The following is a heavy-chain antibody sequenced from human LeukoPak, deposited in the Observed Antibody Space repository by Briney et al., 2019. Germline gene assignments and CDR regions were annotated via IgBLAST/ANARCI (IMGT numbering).Heavy chain of an antibody. J-gene: IGHJ5*02. CDR3: ARDNSVRDEAWWFDP. Sequence: SVKVSCKASGGTFSSYAISWVRQAPGQGLEWMGGIIPIFGTANYAQKFQGRITLTRDMSTSTDYLELSSLRSEDTAVYYCARDNSVRDEAWWFDPWGQGTLVTVSS. CDR2: IIPIFGTA. V-gene: IGHV1-69*05. D-gene: IGHD5-24*01. CDR1: GGTFSSYA.